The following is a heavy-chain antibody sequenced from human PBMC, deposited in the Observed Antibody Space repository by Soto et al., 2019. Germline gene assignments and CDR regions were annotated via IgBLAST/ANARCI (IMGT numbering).Heavy chain of an antibody. CDR3: TTGSVEGV. CDR2: IKTKTEGGQT. V-gene: IGHV3-15*07. D-gene: IGHD3-10*01. Sequence: EVQLVESGGGFIQPGGSLRLSCAASGLPISNAWMNWVRQAPGKGLEWVGRIKTKTEGGQTDYAAAVKGRFTVSRDDSQNTLYLQMNSLQTEDTAVYYCTTGSVEGVWGQGTTVTVSS. CDR1: GLPISNAW. J-gene: IGHJ6*02.